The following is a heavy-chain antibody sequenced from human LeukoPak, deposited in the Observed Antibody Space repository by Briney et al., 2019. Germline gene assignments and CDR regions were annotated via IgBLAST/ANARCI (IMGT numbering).Heavy chain of an antibody. D-gene: IGHD3-10*01. Sequence: GGSLRLSCAASGFTVSSNYMSWVRQAPGKGLEWVSAISGSGGSTYYADSVKGRFTISRDNSKNTLYLQMNSLRAEDTAVYYCAKPISGSYYNDWGQGTLVTVSS. CDR3: AKPISGSYYND. J-gene: IGHJ4*02. CDR1: GFTVSSNY. V-gene: IGHV3-23*01. CDR2: ISGSGGST.